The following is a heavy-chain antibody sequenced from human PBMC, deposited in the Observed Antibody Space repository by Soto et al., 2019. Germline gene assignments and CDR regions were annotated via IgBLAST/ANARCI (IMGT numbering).Heavy chain of an antibody. CDR3: ARDPVDLFGYMDV. CDR2: IIPLLRTV. Sequence: QEELVQSGAEVKKPGSSVNVSCKASGGTFASYSITWVRQVPGQRLEWMGEIIPLLRTVNYAQKFQGRLTITGDRSTSTVYMALSSLRSDDTAVYYCARDPVDLFGYMDVWGHGTTVTVSS. J-gene: IGHJ6*02. V-gene: IGHV1-69*06. D-gene: IGHD6-25*01. CDR1: GGTFASYS.